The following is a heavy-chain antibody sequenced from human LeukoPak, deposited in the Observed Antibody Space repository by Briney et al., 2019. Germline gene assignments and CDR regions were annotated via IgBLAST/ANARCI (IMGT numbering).Heavy chain of an antibody. V-gene: IGHV1-46*01. Sequence: ASVKVSCKASGYTFTNYYLHWVRQAPGHGLEWMAIINPSDGGTYYEQKLQGRVTVTRDTSTSTVYLELSSLRSEDTAVYYCARDTRTMTAVTRGQHYYYGLDVWGQGTTVTVSS. CDR2: INPSDGGT. CDR3: ARDTRTMTAVTRGQHYYYGLDV. D-gene: IGHD4-17*01. CDR1: GYTFTNYY. J-gene: IGHJ6*02.